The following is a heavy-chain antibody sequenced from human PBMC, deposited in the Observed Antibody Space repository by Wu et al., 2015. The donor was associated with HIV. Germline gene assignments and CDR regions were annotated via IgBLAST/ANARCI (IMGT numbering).Heavy chain of an antibody. V-gene: IGHV4-34*01. J-gene: IGHJ3*02. Sequence: QVQLQQWGAGLLKPSETLSLTCAVYGGSFSGYYWSWIRQPPGKGLEWIGEINHSGSTNYNPSLKSRVTISVDTSKNQFSLKLSSVTAADTAVYYCARGGSSWYYKGDAFDIWGQGTMVTVPS. D-gene: IGHD6-13*01. CDR1: GGSFSGYY. CDR3: ARGGSSWYYKGDAFDI. CDR2: INHSGST.